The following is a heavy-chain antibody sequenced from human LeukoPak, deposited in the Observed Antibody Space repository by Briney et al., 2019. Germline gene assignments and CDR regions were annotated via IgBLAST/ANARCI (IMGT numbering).Heavy chain of an antibody. D-gene: IGHD3-22*01. CDR2: IYPGDSDT. J-gene: IGHJ3*02. Sequence: GESLKISCKGPGYSFTSYWICWVRQMPGKGLEWMGIIYPGDSDTRYSPSFQGQVTISADKSISTAYLQWSSLKASDTAMYYCATPPYYYDSSGHYDAFDIWGQGTMVTVSS. CDR3: ATPPYYYDSSGHYDAFDI. CDR1: GYSFTSYW. V-gene: IGHV5-51*01.